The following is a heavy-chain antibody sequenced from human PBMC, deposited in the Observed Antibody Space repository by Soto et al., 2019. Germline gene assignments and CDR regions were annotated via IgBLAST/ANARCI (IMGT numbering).Heavy chain of an antibody. CDR1: GYTFSGYN. V-gene: IGHV1-2*02. J-gene: IGHJ4*02. D-gene: IGHD2-21*01. CDR3: ARDLLWSAQEPIDF. CDR2: INPNSGGT. Sequence: ASVKVSCKASGYTFSGYNMHWVRQAPGQGLEWMGSINPNSGGTNFARKFQGRVTMTRDTSIGTAYMELTNLTSDDTAVYFCARDLLWSAQEPIDFWGQGTLVTVYS.